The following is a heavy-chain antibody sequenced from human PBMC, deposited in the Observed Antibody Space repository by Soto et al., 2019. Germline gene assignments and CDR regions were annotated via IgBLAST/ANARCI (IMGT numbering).Heavy chain of an antibody. CDR3: ARLGYCSGGSCLD. CDR2: INHSGST. V-gene: IGHV4-34*01. CDR1: GGSFSGYY. J-gene: IGHJ4*02. Sequence: QVQLQQWGAGLLKPSETLSLTCAVYGGSFSGYYWSWIRQPPGKGLEWIGEINHSGSTNYNPSLKSRVTISVDTSKNQFSLKLSSATAAVTAVYYCARLGYCSGGSCLDWGQGTLVTVSS. D-gene: IGHD2-15*01.